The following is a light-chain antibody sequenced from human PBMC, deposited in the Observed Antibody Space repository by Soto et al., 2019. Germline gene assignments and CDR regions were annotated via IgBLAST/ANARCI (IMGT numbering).Light chain of an antibody. CDR2: EAS. CDR1: QGIGND. V-gene: IGKV1-6*01. CDR3: LQDYEYPWT. J-gene: IGKJ1*01. Sequence: AIQVTQSPSSLSASVGDRVTISCRASQGIGNDLGWYQQKPGKAPKLLIYEASTLQTGVASRFSGSGSGTDFTLTISSLQPEDFATYYCLQDYEYPWTFGQGTKVEVK.